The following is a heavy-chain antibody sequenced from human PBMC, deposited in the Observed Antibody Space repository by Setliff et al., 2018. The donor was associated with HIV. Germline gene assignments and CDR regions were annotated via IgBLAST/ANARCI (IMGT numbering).Heavy chain of an antibody. J-gene: IGHJ4*02. CDR2: INTNTGNP. Sequence: ASVKVSCKASGYTFTNYDMNWVRQAPGQGLEWMGWINTNTGNPTYAQGFTGRFVFSLDASVSTASLHIISLKAEDTAVYYCARGVSSSWYLKVGYYFDYWGQGTLVTVSS. CDR1: GYTFTNYD. CDR3: ARGVSSSWYLKVGYYFDY. D-gene: IGHD6-13*01. V-gene: IGHV7-4-1*02.